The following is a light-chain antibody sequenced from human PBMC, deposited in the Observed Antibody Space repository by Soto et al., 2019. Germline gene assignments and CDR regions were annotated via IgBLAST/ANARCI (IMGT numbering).Light chain of an antibody. CDR1: QSFSSY. J-gene: IGKJ5*01. Sequence: EIVLTQSPGTLSLSPGERATLSCRASQSFSSYLAWYQQKPGQAPRLLIYGASKRATGIPARFSGRGSGTDFTLTISSLELEDFAVYYCQQRSNWPPVITFGQGTRLEIK. V-gene: IGKV3-11*01. CDR2: GAS. CDR3: QQRSNWPPVIT.